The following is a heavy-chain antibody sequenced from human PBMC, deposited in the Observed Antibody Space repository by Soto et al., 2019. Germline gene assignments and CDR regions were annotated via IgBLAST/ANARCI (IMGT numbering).Heavy chain of an antibody. V-gene: IGHV4-59*01. CDR2: IYYNGDT. CDR1: GGSINNYY. Sequence: QVQLQESGPGLVKPSETLSLTCTVSGGSINNYYWSWIRQPPGKGLEWIGYIYYNGDTNYNPSLQSRVTMSVDTSKNQFSLKVGSVTAADTAVYFCARGGWSVDSWGQGTLVTVSS. D-gene: IGHD6-19*01. CDR3: ARGGWSVDS. J-gene: IGHJ4*02.